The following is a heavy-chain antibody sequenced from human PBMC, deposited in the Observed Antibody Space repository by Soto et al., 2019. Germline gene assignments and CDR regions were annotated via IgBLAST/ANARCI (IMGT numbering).Heavy chain of an antibody. V-gene: IGHV3-23*01. CDR3: AKRITDTGGFYYYSMDV. D-gene: IGHD3-16*01. J-gene: IGHJ6*02. Sequence: EVKLLDSGGGLVQTGGSLRLSCGASGFTFSSYAMGWVRQAPGKGLDWVSVISGSGGITYSADSVKGRFTISRDNSKNIQYLPMNSLRAEDTPVYCSAKRITDTGGFYYYSMDVLGQGTAVTVSS. CDR1: GFTFSSYA. CDR2: ISGSGGIT.